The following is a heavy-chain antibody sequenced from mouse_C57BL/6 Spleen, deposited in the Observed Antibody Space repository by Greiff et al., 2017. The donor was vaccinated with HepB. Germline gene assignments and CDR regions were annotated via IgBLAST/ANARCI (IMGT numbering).Heavy chain of an antibody. D-gene: IGHD1-1*01. CDR2: IHPNSGST. Sequence: QVQLQQSGAELVKPGASVKLSCKASGYTFTSYWMHWVKQRPGQGLEWIGMIHPNSGSTNYNEKFKSKATLTVDKSSSTAYMQLSSLTSEDSAVYYCARPYYGPFDYWGQGTTLTVSS. CDR1: GYTFTSYW. J-gene: IGHJ2*01. CDR3: ARPYYGPFDY. V-gene: IGHV1-64*01.